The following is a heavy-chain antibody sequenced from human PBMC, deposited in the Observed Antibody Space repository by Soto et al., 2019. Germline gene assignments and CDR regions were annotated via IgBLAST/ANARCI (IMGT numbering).Heavy chain of an antibody. D-gene: IGHD2-15*01. CDR2: IRSKANNYAT. Sequence: EVQLVESGGGLVQPGGSLKLSCTASGFTFSDSPMHWVRQASGKGPEWVGRIRSKANNYATAYGASVKGRFTISRDDSKNTAYLQMNSLKTEDAAVYYCTSHSPEDMRRTWGQGTLVTVSS. V-gene: IGHV3-73*02. J-gene: IGHJ5*02. CDR3: TSHSPEDMRRT. CDR1: GFTFSDSP.